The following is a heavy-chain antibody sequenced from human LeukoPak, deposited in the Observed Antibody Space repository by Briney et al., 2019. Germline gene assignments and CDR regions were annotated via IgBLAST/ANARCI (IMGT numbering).Heavy chain of an antibody. Sequence: GGSLRLSCAASGFTFSSYSMNWVRQAPGQGLEWVSYISSSSSTIYYADSVKGRFTISRDNAKNSLYLQMNSLRAEDTAVYYCARWAGAMNAFDIWGQGTMVTVSS. CDR3: ARWAGAMNAFDI. CDR2: ISSSSSTI. J-gene: IGHJ3*02. CDR1: GFTFSSYS. V-gene: IGHV3-48*01. D-gene: IGHD1-26*01.